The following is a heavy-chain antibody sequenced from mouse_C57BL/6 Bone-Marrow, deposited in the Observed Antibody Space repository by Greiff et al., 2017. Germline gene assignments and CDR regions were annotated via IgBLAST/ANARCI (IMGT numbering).Heavy chain of an antibody. V-gene: IGHV1-42*01. CDR2: INPSTGGT. J-gene: IGHJ2*01. Sequence: EVQLQQSGPELVKPGASVKISCKASGYSFTGYYMNWVKQSPEKSLEWIGEINPSTGGTTYNQKFKAKATLTVDKSSSTAYMQLKSLTSEDSAVYYCARYGSSSYWGQGTTLTVSS. CDR1: GYSFTGYY. CDR3: ARYGSSSY. D-gene: IGHD1-1*01.